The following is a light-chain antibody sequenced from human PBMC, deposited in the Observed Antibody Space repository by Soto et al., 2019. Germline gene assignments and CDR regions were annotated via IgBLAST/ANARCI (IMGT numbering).Light chain of an antibody. J-gene: IGKJ2*01. V-gene: IGKV3-20*01. CDR3: HCKKFDQSAVYT. CDR1: QSIRSSY. CDR2: GAS. Sequence: EVVLTQSPGTLSLSPGESDTLSCRASQSIRSSYLACYQHRPGQAPRILMYGASNMHTGFPDRFVGSGFGTYFTLTISRLEPKDFAFYYCHCKKFDQSAVYTFGQGTKVEI.